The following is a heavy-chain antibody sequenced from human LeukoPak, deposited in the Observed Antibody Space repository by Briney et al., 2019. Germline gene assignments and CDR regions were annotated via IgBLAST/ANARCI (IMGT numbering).Heavy chain of an antibody. J-gene: IGHJ4*02. V-gene: IGHV4-4*07. Sequence: SETLSLTCTVSGGSFSSYYWSWIRQPAGKELEWIGRIYSSVYSGGGSTNYNPSLKSRVTMSVDTSKNQFSLKLISVTAADTAVYYCARLTRLGYRYNTSGFYFDYWGQGALVTVSS. CDR3: ARLTRLGYRYNTSGFYFDY. CDR1: GGSFSSYY. D-gene: IGHD3-22*01. CDR2: IYSSVYSGGGST.